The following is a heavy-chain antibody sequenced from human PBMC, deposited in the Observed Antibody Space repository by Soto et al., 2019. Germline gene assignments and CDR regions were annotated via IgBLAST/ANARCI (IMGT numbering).Heavy chain of an antibody. CDR1: GGSISSSNW. V-gene: IGHV4-4*02. D-gene: IGHD1-7*01. J-gene: IGHJ4*02. CDR3: AREGATGPTLFDY. CDR2: IYHSGST. Sequence: PSETLSLTCAVSGGSISSSNWWSWVRQPPGKGLEWIGEIYHSGSTNYNPSLKSRVTISVDKSKNQFSLKLSSVTAADTAVYYCAREGATGPTLFDYWGQGTLVTVSS.